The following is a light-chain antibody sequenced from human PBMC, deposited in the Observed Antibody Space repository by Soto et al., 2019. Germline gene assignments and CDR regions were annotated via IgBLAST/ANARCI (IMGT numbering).Light chain of an antibody. V-gene: IGKV3-15*01. CDR2: GAS. CDR1: QSVTSN. J-gene: IGKJ4*01. Sequence: EIVMTQSPATLSVSPGERATLSCRASQSVTSNLAWYQQKPGQPPRRLIYGASTRATGIPARFSGSGSGTEFTLTISSLKSEDFAVYYCQQYNNWALTFGGGTKVELK. CDR3: QQYNNWALT.